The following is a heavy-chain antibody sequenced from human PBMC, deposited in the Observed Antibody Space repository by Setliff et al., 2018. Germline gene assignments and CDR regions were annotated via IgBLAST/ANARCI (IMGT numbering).Heavy chain of an antibody. J-gene: IGHJ6*03. CDR3: AREQWLDPPGYYYMDV. D-gene: IGHD6-19*01. V-gene: IGHV4-38-2*02. CDR2: IGHTGST. CDR1: GYSISSGYI. Sequence: SETLSLTCTVSGYSISSGYIWGWIRQPPGKGLEWVGNIGHTGSTYYNPSLKSRVSISVDTSKNQFSLKLSSVTAADTAVYYCAREQWLDPPGYYYMDVWAKGATVTVSS.